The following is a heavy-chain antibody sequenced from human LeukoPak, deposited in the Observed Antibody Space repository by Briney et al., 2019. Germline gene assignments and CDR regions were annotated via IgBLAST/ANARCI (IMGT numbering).Heavy chain of an antibody. J-gene: IGHJ2*01. CDR3: ARDLSPLRAYNWYFDL. V-gene: IGHV1-69*01. D-gene: IGHD3-16*01. Sequence: SVKVSCKASGGTFSSYAISWVRQAPGQGLEWMGGIIPIFGTANYAQKFQGRVTITADESTSTAYMELSSLRSEDTAVYYCARDLSPLRAYNWYFDLWGRGNLVTVSS. CDR2: IIPIFGTA. CDR1: GGTFSSYA.